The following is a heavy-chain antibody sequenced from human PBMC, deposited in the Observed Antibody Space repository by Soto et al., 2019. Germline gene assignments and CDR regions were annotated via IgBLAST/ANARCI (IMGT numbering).Heavy chain of an antibody. Sequence: GGSRRLSCAASGFNFNDFGIHWVRQAPGKGLEWVAVISDDGRNDYYGDSVKGRFIVSRDDSEKTVYVQMNSLTTEDTAVYFCASGTTGRPTDYWGQCDLVTVSS. V-gene: IGHV3-30*04. D-gene: IGHD2-21*01. CDR2: ISDDGRND. CDR3: ASGTTGRPTDY. CDR1: GFNFNDFG. J-gene: IGHJ1*01.